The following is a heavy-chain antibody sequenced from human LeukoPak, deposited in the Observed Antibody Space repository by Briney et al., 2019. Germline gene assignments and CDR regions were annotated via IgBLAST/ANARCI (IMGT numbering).Heavy chain of an antibody. CDR1: GGSVSSSSYY. Sequence: SETLSLTCTVSGGSVSSSSYYWGWIRQPPGKGLEWIGSIYYSGSAYYNSSLKSRVTISVDTSKNQFSLKLSSVTAADTAVYYCARLTVVTVDAFDIWGQGTMVTVSS. V-gene: IGHV4-39*07. CDR3: ARLTVVTVDAFDI. D-gene: IGHD4-23*01. CDR2: IYYSGSA. J-gene: IGHJ3*02.